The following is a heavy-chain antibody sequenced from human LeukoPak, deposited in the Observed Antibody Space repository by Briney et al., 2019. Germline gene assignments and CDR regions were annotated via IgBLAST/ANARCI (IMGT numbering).Heavy chain of an antibody. Sequence: KVSCKAPGGTLSSHALSRVRPGPGQGVGWMGRVIPILGTANYAQKLQGRVTISPDESTSTAYMEISSLRAQGTGLYFCARGRRVGARIDHYDYMDVWGKGTTGTVSS. J-gene: IGHJ6*03. V-gene: IGHV1-69*15. CDR2: VIPILGTA. D-gene: IGHD1-26*01. CDR3: ARGRRVGARIDHYDYMDV. CDR1: GGTLSSHA.